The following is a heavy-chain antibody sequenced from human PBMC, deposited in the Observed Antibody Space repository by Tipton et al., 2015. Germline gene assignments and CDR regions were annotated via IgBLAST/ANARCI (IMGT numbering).Heavy chain of an antibody. Sequence: QLVQSGAEVKKPGSSVKVSCKASGYTFTTYDIHWVRQATGQGLEWMGWINPYNGNTDYAQTLQGRVTLTTDTSASTAYMDLRSLRSDDTAVYYCARAVSGKFADYWGQGALVTVSS. V-gene: IGHV1-18*01. CDR1: GYTFTTYD. CDR3: ARAVSGKFADY. J-gene: IGHJ4*02. D-gene: IGHD4-23*01. CDR2: INPYNGNT.